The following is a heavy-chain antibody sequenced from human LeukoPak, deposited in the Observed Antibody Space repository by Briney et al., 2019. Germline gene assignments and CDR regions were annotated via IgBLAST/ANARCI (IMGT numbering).Heavy chain of an antibody. CDR3: ARDITSAGMFDY. CDR1: GGTFSRYT. CDR2: ITPIFDTA. Sequence: SVKVSCKASGGTFSRYTISWVRQAPGQGLEWMGEITPIFDTANYPLKFQGRVTITADKSTSTVYMELSSLRSEDTAVYYCARDITSAGMFDYWGQGTLVTVSS. V-gene: IGHV1-69*06. J-gene: IGHJ4*02.